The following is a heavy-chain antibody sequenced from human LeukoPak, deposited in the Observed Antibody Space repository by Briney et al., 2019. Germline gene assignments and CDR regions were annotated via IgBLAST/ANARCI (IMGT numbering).Heavy chain of an antibody. V-gene: IGHV3-66*01. D-gene: IGHD3-10*01. J-gene: IGHJ4*02. CDR1: GFTVSSNY. CDR2: IYSGGRT. Sequence: GGSLTLSCAASGFTVSSNYMSWVRQAPGKGLEWASVIYSGGRTYYADSVKGRFTISRDNSNNTLYLQMNSLRAEDTAVYYCATDGSGNKFFDYWGQGTLVT. CDR3: ATDGSGNKFFDY.